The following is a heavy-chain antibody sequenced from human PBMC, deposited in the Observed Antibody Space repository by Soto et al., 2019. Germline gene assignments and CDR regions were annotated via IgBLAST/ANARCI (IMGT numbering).Heavy chain of an antibody. CDR1: GYSFAVYW. J-gene: IGHJ4*02. V-gene: IGHV5-10-1*01. CDR3: ARQIYDSDTGPNFQYHFDS. Sequence: GESLKSSCKGSGYSFAVYWITWVRQKPGKGLEWMGRIDPSDSQTYYSPSFRGHVTISVTKSITTVFLQWSSLRASDTAMYYCARQIYDSDTGPNFQYHFDSWGQGTPVTVSS. D-gene: IGHD3-22*01. CDR2: IDPSDSQT.